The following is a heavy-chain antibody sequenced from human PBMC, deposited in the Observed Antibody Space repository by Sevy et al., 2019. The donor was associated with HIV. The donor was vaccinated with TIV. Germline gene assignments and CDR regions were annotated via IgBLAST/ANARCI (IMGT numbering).Heavy chain of an antibody. V-gene: IGHV3-9*01. CDR1: GFIFDDYG. CDR2: ISWNGRSL. D-gene: IGHD1-26*01. Sequence: GGSLRLSCAASGFIFDDYGMHWVREIPGKGLEWVSGISWNGRSLGYADAVKGRFTISRDNAKKSVSLQMNSLRSEDTALYYCARDAGTGGSYMGYYFGMDVWGQGPRSPSP. J-gene: IGHJ6*02. CDR3: ARDAGTGGSYMGYYFGMDV.